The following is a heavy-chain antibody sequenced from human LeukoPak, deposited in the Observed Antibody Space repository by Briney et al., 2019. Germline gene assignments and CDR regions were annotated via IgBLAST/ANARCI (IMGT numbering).Heavy chain of an antibody. CDR1: GGSFSGYY. D-gene: IGHD2-15*01. CDR3: ARGARLSWVHDAFDI. CDR2: INHSGST. Sequence: SETLSLTCAVYGGSFSGYYWSWIRQPPGKGLEWIGEINHSGSTNYNPSLKSRVTISVDTSKNQFSLKLSSVTAADTAVYYCARGARLSWVHDAFDIWGQGTMVTVSS. V-gene: IGHV4-34*01. J-gene: IGHJ3*02.